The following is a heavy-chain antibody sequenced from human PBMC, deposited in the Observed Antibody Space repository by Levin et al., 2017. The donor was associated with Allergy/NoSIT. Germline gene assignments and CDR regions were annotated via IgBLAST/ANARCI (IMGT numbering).Heavy chain of an antibody. V-gene: IGHV1-2*02. CDR2: INLTTGGT. Sequence: PWASVKVSCKASGLTFTDYHLHWVRQAPGQGLEWMSWINLTTGGTHSSQRFQGRVAMTRDTSINTAYMELSGLEFDDTAVYYCATEGHSSKWEDWGQGALVTVSS. CDR1: GLTFTDYH. D-gene: IGHD6-13*01. J-gene: IGHJ4*02. CDR3: ATEGHSSKWED.